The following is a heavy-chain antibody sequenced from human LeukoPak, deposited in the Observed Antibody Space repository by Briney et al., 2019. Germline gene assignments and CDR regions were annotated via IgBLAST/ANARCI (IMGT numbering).Heavy chain of an antibody. CDR2: IYYSGST. V-gene: IGHV4-59*01. Sequence: PSETLSLTCTVSGGSINSYYWSWIRQPPGRGLEWIGYIYYSGSTNSNPSLKSRVTISVDPSNNQFSLKLSSVTAADTAVYYCARGSNWYWYFDLWGRGTLVTVSS. CDR1: GGSINSYY. CDR3: ARGSNWYWYFDL. D-gene: IGHD4-11*01. J-gene: IGHJ2*01.